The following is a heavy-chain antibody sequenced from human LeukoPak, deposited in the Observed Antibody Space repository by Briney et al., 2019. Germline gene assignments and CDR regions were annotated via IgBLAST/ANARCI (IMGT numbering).Heavy chain of an antibody. J-gene: IGHJ6*03. CDR2: IYTSGST. D-gene: IGHD4-11*01. CDR1: GGSISSYY. Sequence: SETLSLTCTVSGGSISSYYWSWIRQPAGKGLEWIGRIYTSGSTNYNPSLKSRVTMSVDTSKNQFSLKLSSVTAADTAVYYRARHRLQDIYYYYYMDVWGKGTTVTVSS. CDR3: ARHRLQDIYYYYYMDV. V-gene: IGHV4-4*07.